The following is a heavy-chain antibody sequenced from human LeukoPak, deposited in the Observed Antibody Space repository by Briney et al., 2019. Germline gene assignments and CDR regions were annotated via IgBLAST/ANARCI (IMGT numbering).Heavy chain of an antibody. D-gene: IGHD2-15*01. CDR1: GGSISSGGYY. J-gene: IGHJ6*02. CDR2: IYTSGST. Sequence: PSETLSLTCTVSGGSISSGGYYWSWIRQPAGKGLEWIGRIYTSGSTNYSPSLKSRVTMSVDTSKNQFSLKLSSVTAADTAVYYCARGKVGYYYYGMDVWGQGTTVTVSS. V-gene: IGHV4-61*02. CDR3: ARGKVGYYYYGMDV.